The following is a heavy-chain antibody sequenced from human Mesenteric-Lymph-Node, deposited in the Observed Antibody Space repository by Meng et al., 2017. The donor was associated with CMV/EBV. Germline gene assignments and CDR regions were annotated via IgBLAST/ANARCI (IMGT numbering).Heavy chain of an antibody. CDR2: IYYSGST. J-gene: IGHJ4*02. CDR3: ARGRRSGSYEY. Sequence: SETLSLTCTVSGGSISSYYWSWIRQPPGKGLEWIGYIYYSGSTNYNPSLKSRVTISVDTSKNQFSLKLSSVTAADTAVYYCARGRRSGSYEYWGQGTLVTVSS. V-gene: IGHV4-59*01. CDR1: GGSISSYY. D-gene: IGHD1-26*01.